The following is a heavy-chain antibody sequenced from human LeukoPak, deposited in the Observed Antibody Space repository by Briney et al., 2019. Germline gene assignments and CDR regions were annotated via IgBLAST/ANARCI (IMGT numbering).Heavy chain of an antibody. CDR3: AKEKTSSWNPRPFDY. D-gene: IGHD6-13*01. Sequence: PGASLRLSCAASGFTFSSYAMSWVRQAPGKGLEWVSAISGSGGSKYYADSVKGRFTISRDNSKNTMYLQMNSLRAEDTAVYYCAKEKTSSWNPRPFDYWGQGTLVTVSS. J-gene: IGHJ4*02. V-gene: IGHV3-23*01. CDR1: GFTFSSYA. CDR2: ISGSGGSK.